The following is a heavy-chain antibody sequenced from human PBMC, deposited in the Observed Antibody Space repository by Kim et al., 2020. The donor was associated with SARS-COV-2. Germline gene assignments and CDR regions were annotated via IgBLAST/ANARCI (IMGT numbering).Heavy chain of an antibody. CDR2: INPNSGGT. CDR1: GYTFTGYY. D-gene: IGHD2-2*01. Sequence: ASVKVSCKASGYTFTGYYMHWVRQAPGQGLEWMGWINPNSGGTNYAQKFQGWVTMTRDTSISTAYMELSRLRSDDTAVYYCAREHTKYCSSTSCYEFDYWGQGTLVTVSS. CDR3: AREHTKYCSSTSCYEFDY. J-gene: IGHJ4*02. V-gene: IGHV1-2*04.